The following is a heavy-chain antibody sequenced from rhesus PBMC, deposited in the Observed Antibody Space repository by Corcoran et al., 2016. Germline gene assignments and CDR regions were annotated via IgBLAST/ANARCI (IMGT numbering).Heavy chain of an antibody. D-gene: IGHD5-12*01. J-gene: IGHJ4*01. Sequence: QVQLQESGPGLVKPSETLSLTCAVSGYSISSGFGWSWIRHPPGKGLDWIGYIGGSSGSTNYNPSLKSRVTISKDTSKNQFSLKLSSVTAADTAVYYCARGSRGYSYRYYDYWGQGVLVTVSS. V-gene: IGHV4-127*01. CDR2: IGGSSGST. CDR3: ARGSRGYSYRYYDY. CDR1: GYSISSGFG.